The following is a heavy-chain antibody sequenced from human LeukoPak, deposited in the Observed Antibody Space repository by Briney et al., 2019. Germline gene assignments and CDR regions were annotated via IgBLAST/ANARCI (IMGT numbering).Heavy chain of an antibody. Sequence: GGSLRLSCAASGFTFSSYWMSWVRQAPGKGLEWVANIKQDGSEKYYVDSVKGRFTISRDNAKNSLYLQMNSLRAEDTAVYYCARSWIQLWLRVFYFDYWGQGTLVTVSS. V-gene: IGHV3-7*01. CDR2: IKQDGSEK. J-gene: IGHJ4*02. CDR1: GFTFSSYW. CDR3: ARSWIQLWLRVFYFDY. D-gene: IGHD5-18*01.